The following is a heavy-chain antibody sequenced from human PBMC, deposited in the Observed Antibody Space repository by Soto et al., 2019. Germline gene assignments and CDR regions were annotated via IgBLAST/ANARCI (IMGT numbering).Heavy chain of an antibody. V-gene: IGHV1-2*04. J-gene: IGHJ4*02. Sequence: ASVKVSCKASGYTFTGYYMHWVRQAPGQGLEWMGWINPNSGGTNYAQKFQGWVTMARDTSISTAYMELSRLRSDDTAVYYCATSYSSSWYYFDYWGQGTLVTVSS. CDR3: ATSYSSSWYYFDY. CDR2: INPNSGGT. D-gene: IGHD6-13*01. CDR1: GYTFTGYY.